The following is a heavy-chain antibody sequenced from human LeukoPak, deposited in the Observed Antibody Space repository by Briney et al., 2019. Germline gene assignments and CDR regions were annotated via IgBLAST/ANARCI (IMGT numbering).Heavy chain of an antibody. CDR3: ARLSWRSNAFDI. D-gene: IGHD6-13*01. CDR1: GDGVSIGSAG. V-gene: IGHV6-1*01. CDR2: TSYNYKWYN. Sequence: QTLSLTCAISGDGVSIGSAGWNSARQSPWSCLELLGRTSYNYKWYNDYSVSVKSRMTFNPNTSKDQCSLHRQSCTPEYTAVYYCARLSWRSNAFDIWGQGTMVTVSS. J-gene: IGHJ3*02.